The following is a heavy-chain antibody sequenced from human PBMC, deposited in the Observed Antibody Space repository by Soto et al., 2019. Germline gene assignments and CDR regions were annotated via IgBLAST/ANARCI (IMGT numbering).Heavy chain of an antibody. CDR2: ISGSGATP. V-gene: IGHV3-23*01. D-gene: IGHD2-15*01. J-gene: IGHJ4*02. Sequence: ESGGGLLQPGGSLRLSCSASGFTFNNYAMAWVRQATGEGLEWVSGISGSGATPYYADSVKGRFTISRDNSKNTLFLQMNSLSAEDTAVYFCAKAGYCTGVSCYFYYFDSWGQGTLVTVSS. CDR3: AKAGYCTGVSCYFYYFDS. CDR1: GFTFNNYA.